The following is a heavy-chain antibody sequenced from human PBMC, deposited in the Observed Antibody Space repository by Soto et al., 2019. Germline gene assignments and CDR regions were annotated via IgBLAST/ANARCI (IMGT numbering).Heavy chain of an antibody. J-gene: IGHJ5*02. CDR1: GYTFTSYD. D-gene: IGHD2-2*01. Sequence: ASVKVSCKASGYTFTSYDINWVRQATGQGLEWMGWMNPNSGNTGYAQKFQGRVTMTRNTSISTAYMELSSLRSEDTAGYYCARGLSSTSCCKFDPWGQGTLVTVSS. CDR2: MNPNSGNT. CDR3: ARGLSSTSCCKFDP. V-gene: IGHV1-8*01.